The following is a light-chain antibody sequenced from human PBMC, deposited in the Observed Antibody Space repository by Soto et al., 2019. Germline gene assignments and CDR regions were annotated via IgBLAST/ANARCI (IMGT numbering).Light chain of an antibody. J-gene: IGKJ1*01. CDR3: QQYGASPET. V-gene: IGKV3-11*01. CDR2: DAS. Sequence: EIVLTQSPATLSLSPGERATLSCRASQSVSHYLAWYQQKPGQAPRLLVYDASNRATGIPARFSGSGSGTDFTLTISSLAPEDFAVYYCQQYGASPETFGQGTKVEIK. CDR1: QSVSHY.